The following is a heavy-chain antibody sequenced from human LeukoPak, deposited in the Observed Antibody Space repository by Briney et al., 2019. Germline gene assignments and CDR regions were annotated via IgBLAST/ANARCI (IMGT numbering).Heavy chain of an antibody. Sequence: GGSLRLSCAASGYTFSSYAISWVRQAPGKGLEWVSAISGSGGSTYYADSVKGRFTISRDNSKNTVYLQMNSLRAEDTAVYYCAKDGSSGWYVWFDPWGQGTMVTVSS. CDR3: AKDGSSGWYVWFDP. J-gene: IGHJ5*02. D-gene: IGHD6-19*01. CDR1: GYTFSSYA. V-gene: IGHV3-23*01. CDR2: ISGSGGST.